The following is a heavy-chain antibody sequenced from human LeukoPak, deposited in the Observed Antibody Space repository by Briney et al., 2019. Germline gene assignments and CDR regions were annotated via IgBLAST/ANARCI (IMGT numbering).Heavy chain of an antibody. Sequence: EPSETLSLTCTVSGGSISSYYWSWIRQPPGKGLEWIGYIYYSGSTNYNPSLKSRVTISVDTSKNQFSLKLSSVTAADTAVYYCARDPSGYSSRPTPENWFDPWGQGTLVTVSS. CDR3: ARDPSGYSSRPTPENWFDP. V-gene: IGHV4-59*12. CDR1: GGSISSYY. CDR2: IYYSGST. D-gene: IGHD6-13*01. J-gene: IGHJ5*02.